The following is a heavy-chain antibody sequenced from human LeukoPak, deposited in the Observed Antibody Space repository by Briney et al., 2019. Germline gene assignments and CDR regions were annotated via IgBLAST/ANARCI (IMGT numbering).Heavy chain of an antibody. V-gene: IGHV3-30*18. Sequence: GGSLRLSCAASGFTFSSYGMQWFHQAPDKGLEWVAAISNDGSNNYYADSVKGRFTMSRDNSKNTLYLQMNSLRAEDTAVYYCAKVDIVATIDAGRLVDYWGQGTLVTVSS. J-gene: IGHJ4*02. CDR3: AKVDIVATIDAGRLVDY. D-gene: IGHD5-12*01. CDR2: ISNDGSNN. CDR1: GFTFSSYG.